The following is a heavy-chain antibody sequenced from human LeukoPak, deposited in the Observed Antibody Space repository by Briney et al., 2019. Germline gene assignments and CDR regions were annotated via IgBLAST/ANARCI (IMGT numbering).Heavy chain of an antibody. CDR1: GGSISSGGYS. CDR3: ARADRGYSYGTGGFDY. V-gene: IGHV4-30-2*01. Sequence: SETLSLTCAVSGGSISSGGYSWSWIRQPPGKGLEWIGYIYHSGSTYYNPSLKSRVTISVDRSKNQFSLKLSSVTAADTAVYYCARADRGYSYGTGGFDYWGQGTLVTVSS. D-gene: IGHD5-18*01. J-gene: IGHJ4*02. CDR2: IYHSGST.